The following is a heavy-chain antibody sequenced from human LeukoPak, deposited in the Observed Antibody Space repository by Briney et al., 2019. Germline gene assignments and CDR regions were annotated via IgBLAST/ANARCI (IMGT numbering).Heavy chain of an antibody. CDR1: GFTFSSYA. J-gene: IGHJ3*02. V-gene: IGHV3-21*01. Sequence: PGGSLRLSCAASGFTFSSYAMSWVRQAPGKGLEWVSSISSSSSYIYYADSVKGRFTISRDNAKNSLYLQMNSLRVEDTAVYDCARGSGYDLGDVFDIWGQGTMVTVSS. D-gene: IGHD5-12*01. CDR3: ARGSGYDLGDVFDI. CDR2: ISSSSSYI.